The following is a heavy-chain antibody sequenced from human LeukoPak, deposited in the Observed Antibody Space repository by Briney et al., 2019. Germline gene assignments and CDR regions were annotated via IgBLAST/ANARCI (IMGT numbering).Heavy chain of an antibody. V-gene: IGHV4-39*07. J-gene: IGHJ4*02. D-gene: IGHD3-22*01. CDR2: IYYSGST. CDR1: GGSTSSSSYY. CDR3: ARETSRYYYDSSGYSEVRTIDY. Sequence: PSETLSLTCSVSGGSTSSSSYYWGWIRQPPGKGLEWIGSIYYSGSTYYNPSLKSRVTISVDTSKNQFSLKLSSVTAADTAVYYCARETSRYYYDSSGYSEVRTIDYWGQGTLVTVSS.